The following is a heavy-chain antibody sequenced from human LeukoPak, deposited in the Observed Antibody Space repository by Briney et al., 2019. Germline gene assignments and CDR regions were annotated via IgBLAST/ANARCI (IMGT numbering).Heavy chain of an antibody. V-gene: IGHV3-53*01. CDR3: ARDYDYGDYGGFGY. D-gene: IGHD4-17*01. Sequence: SLRLSXAASGFTVSSNYMSWVRQAPGKGLEWGSVIYSGGSTYYADSVKGRFTISRDNSKNTLYLQMNSLRAEDTAVYYCARDYDYGDYGGFGYWGQGTLVTVSS. CDR1: GFTVSSNY. CDR2: IYSGGST. J-gene: IGHJ4*02.